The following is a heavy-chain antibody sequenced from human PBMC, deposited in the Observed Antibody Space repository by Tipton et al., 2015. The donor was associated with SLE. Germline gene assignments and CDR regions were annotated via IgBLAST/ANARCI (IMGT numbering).Heavy chain of an antibody. CDR2: ISSSARFI. CDR3: ARSLVGARGIDI. D-gene: IGHD1-26*01. V-gene: IGHV3-48*03. J-gene: IGHJ3*02. CDR1: GFTFSSDE. Sequence: GSLRLSCAASGFTFSSDEMNWVRQAPGKGLEWVSYISSSARFIHYADSVKGRFTISRDNAKNSLYLQMNSLRAEDTAVYYCARSLVGARGIDIWGQGTMVTVSS.